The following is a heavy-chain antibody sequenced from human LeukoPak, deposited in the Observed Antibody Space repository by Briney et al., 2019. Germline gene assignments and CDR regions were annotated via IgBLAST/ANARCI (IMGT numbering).Heavy chain of an antibody. CDR3: ARARLLWVGEFEGY. CDR1: GGSITSGAYY. D-gene: IGHD3-10*01. CDR2: IYYSGST. V-gene: IGHV4-31*11. Sequence: KPSGTLSLTCAVSGGSITSGAYYWSWIRQHPGKGLEWIGYIYYSGSTFYNPSLKSRVSISVDTSKNQFSLKLSSVTAADTAVYYCARARLLWVGEFEGYWGQGTLVTVSS. J-gene: IGHJ4*02.